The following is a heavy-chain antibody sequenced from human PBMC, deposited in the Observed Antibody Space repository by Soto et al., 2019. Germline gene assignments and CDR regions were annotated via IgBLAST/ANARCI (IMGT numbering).Heavy chain of an antibody. D-gene: IGHD6-13*01. CDR1: GFTFSSYA. Sequence: GGSLRLSCAASGFTFSSYAMSWVRQAPGKGLEWVSAISGSGGSTYYADSVKGRFTISRDNSKNTLYLQMNSLRAEDTAVYYCAKALDRIAAAGTADFDYWGQGTLVTVS. CDR2: ISGSGGST. CDR3: AKALDRIAAAGTADFDY. V-gene: IGHV3-23*01. J-gene: IGHJ4*02.